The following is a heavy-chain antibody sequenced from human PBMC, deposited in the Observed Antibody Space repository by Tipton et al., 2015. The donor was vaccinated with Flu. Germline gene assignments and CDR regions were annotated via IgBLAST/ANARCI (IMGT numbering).Heavy chain of an antibody. CDR2: IYTNTNT. V-gene: IGHV4-61*02. D-gene: IGHD3-10*01. J-gene: IGHJ4*02. CDR1: GDSISRGSYY. Sequence: TLSLTCTVSGDSISRGSYYYNWIRQPAGEGLEWIGRIYTNTNTNYKASLKSRVTISADTWKTQFSLKLGSVTAADTAVYYCARLTYYYGSGTSDCWGQGTLLTVSS. CDR3: ARLTYYYGSGTSDC.